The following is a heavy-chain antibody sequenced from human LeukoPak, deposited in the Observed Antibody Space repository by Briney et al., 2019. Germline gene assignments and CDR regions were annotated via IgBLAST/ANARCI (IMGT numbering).Heavy chain of an antibody. CDR2: INHSGST. CDR3: ARGTRSAAWYFDL. Sequence: SETLSLTCAVYGGSFSDYYWSWIRQPPGKGLEWIGEINHSGSTNYNPSLKSRVTISVDTSKNQFSLKLSSVTAADTAVYYCARGTRSAAWYFDLWGRGTLVTVSS. V-gene: IGHV4-34*01. CDR1: GGSFSDYY. D-gene: IGHD3-10*01. J-gene: IGHJ2*01.